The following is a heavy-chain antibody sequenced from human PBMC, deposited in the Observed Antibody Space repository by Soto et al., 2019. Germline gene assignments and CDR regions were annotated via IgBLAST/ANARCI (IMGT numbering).Heavy chain of an antibody. CDR2: IYYSGST. CDR1: GGSVNSYY. J-gene: IGHJ4*02. D-gene: IGHD1-26*01. Sequence: QLQLQESGPGLVKPSETLSLTCTVSGGSVNSYYFSWIRQPPGKGLEWIGYIYYSGSTNYNPSLKSRVTISIDTYKNQFSLKLTSVTAADTAVYFCARGGGSPDYWGQGTLVTVSS. V-gene: IGHV4-59*02. CDR3: ARGGGSPDY.